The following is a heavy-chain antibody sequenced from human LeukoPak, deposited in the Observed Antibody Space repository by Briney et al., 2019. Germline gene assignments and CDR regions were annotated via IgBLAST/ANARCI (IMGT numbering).Heavy chain of an antibody. D-gene: IGHD5-18*01. J-gene: IGHJ3*02. CDR3: AREGYSYGGLDAFDI. CDR2: ISSSSSTI. Sequence: GGSLRLSCAASGFTFSSYEMNWVRQAPGKGLEWVSYISSSSSTIKYADSVKGRFTISRDNAKNSLYLQMNSLRAEDTAVYHCAREGYSYGGLDAFDIWGQGTMVTVSS. CDR1: GFTFSSYE. V-gene: IGHV3-48*03.